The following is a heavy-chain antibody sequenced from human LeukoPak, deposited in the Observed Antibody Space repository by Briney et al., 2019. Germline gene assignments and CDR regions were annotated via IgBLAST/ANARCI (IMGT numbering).Heavy chain of an antibody. Sequence: PGGSLKLACTASGFTFSGSTVHWVRQASGKGLEWVGRMRSKANSFVTTYTTSVQGRFTISRDDSKSKAYLQMNSLRTEDTALYFCPTDQFNSFDIWGRGTMVTVSS. D-gene: IGHD5-24*01. V-gene: IGHV3-73*01. CDR1: GFTFSGST. CDR3: PTDQFNSFDI. J-gene: IGHJ3*02. CDR2: MRSKANSFVT.